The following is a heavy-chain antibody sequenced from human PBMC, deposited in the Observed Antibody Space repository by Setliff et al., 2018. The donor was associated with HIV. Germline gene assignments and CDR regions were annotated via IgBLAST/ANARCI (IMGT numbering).Heavy chain of an antibody. CDR2: IYTSGST. CDR3: ARGYSSSWYDS. D-gene: IGHD6-13*01. CDR1: GDSISSSYY. J-gene: IGHJ5*01. Sequence: LSLTCTVSGDSISSSYYWTWIRQPPGKGLEWIGYIYTSGSTNYNPSLKNRVTISVDTSKNQFSLRLSSVTAADTAVYYCARGYSSSWYDSWGQGTLVTVPQ. V-gene: IGHV4-4*08.